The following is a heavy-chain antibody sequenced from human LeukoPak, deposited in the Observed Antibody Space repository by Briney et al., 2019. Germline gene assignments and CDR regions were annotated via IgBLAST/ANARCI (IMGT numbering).Heavy chain of an antibody. CDR1: GFTFSSYS. CDR2: ISSSSSYI. D-gene: IGHD2-2*01. Sequence: GGSLRLSCAASGFTFSSYSMNWVRQAPGKGLEWVSSISSSSSYIYYADSVKGRFTISRDNAKNSLYLQMNSLRAGDTAVYYCARNYPHDCSSTSCRYYYYYYMDVWGKGTTVTVSS. V-gene: IGHV3-21*01. J-gene: IGHJ6*03. CDR3: ARNYPHDCSSTSCRYYYYYYMDV.